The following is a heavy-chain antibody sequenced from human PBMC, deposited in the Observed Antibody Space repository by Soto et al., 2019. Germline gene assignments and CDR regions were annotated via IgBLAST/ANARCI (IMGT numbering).Heavy chain of an antibody. D-gene: IGHD6-13*01. Sequence: SGPTLVNPTQTLTLTCTFSGFSLSTSGMCVSWIRQPPGKALEWLALIDWDDDKYYSTSLKTRLTISKDTSKNQVVLTMTNMDPVDTATYCCARIPDYSSSWYGFDYWGQGTLVTVSS. CDR2: IDWDDDK. CDR1: GFSLSTSGMC. CDR3: ARIPDYSSSWYGFDY. J-gene: IGHJ4*02. V-gene: IGHV2-70*01.